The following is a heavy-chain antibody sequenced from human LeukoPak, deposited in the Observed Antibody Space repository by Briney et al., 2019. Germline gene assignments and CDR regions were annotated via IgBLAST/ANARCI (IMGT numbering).Heavy chain of an antibody. D-gene: IGHD3-22*01. Sequence: GGSLRLSCAASGFTFSSYAMHWVRQAPGKGLEWVAVISYDGSNKYYADSVKGRFTISRDNSRNTLYLQMNSLRAEDTSVYYCARDPSSGFYYYFDYWGQGTLVTVSS. J-gene: IGHJ4*02. CDR2: ISYDGSNK. CDR1: GFTFSSYA. V-gene: IGHV3-30-3*01. CDR3: ARDPSSGFYYYFDY.